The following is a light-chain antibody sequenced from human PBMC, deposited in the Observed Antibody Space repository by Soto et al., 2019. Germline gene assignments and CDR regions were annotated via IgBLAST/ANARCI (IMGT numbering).Light chain of an antibody. CDR3: QKYSSVPV. CDR2: AAS. V-gene: IGKV1-27*01. J-gene: IGKJ3*01. CDR1: EDIRNF. Sequence: DIQMTQSPTSLSASVGERVTITCRASEDIRNFVAWYQQKPGKAPKLLIYAASTLQSGVPSRFSGSGSGTDFTLTISSLQPEDVATYSCQKYSSVPVFGPGTKVEIK.